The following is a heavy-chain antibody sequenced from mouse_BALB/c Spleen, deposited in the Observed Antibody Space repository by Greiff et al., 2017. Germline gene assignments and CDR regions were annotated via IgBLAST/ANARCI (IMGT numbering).Heavy chain of an antibody. D-gene: IGHD1-1*01. CDR3: ARRYYGSSLDY. CDR2: IDPANGNT. CDR1: GFNIKDTY. J-gene: IGHJ2*01. Sequence: VQLQQSGAELVKPGASVKLSCTASGFNIKDTYMHWVKQRPEQGLEWIGRIDPANGNTKYDPKFQGKATITADTSSNTAYLQLSGLTSEDTAVYYCARRYYGSSLDYWGQGTTLTVSS. V-gene: IGHV14-3*02.